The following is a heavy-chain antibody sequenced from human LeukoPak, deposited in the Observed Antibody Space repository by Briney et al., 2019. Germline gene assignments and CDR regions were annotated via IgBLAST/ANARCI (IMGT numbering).Heavy chain of an antibody. V-gene: IGHV4-59*01. D-gene: IGHD7-27*01. CDR3: ARIPGDRPDD. CDR2: MYFGERT. Sequence: SETLSLTCAVSGASMTSYYWTWIRQPPGKGLEWVGYMYFGERTNYNPSLKSRATISIDTSKEQFSLNLKSVTAADTAVYYCARIPGDRPDDWGQGTLVTVS. CDR1: GASMTSYY. J-gene: IGHJ4*02.